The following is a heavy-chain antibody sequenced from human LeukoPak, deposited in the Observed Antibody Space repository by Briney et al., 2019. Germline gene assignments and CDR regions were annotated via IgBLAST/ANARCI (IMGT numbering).Heavy chain of an antibody. D-gene: IGHD2-2*01. J-gene: IGHJ4*02. CDR3: ARHEGIVVVPAAGGFDY. CDR1: GVSISSSGPY. CDR2: IYYSGST. Sequence: PSETLSLTCSVSGVSISSSGPYWGWIRQPPGKGLEWIGSIYYSGSTYYNPSLKSRVTISIDTSKNQFSLKLSSVTAADTAVYYCARHEGIVVVPAAGGFDYWGQGTLVTVSS. V-gene: IGHV4-39*01.